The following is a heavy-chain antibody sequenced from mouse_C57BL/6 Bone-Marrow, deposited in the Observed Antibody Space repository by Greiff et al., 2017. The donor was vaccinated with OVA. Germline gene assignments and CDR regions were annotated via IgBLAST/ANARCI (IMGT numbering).Heavy chain of an antibody. CDR2: ISSGGSYT. CDR1: GFTFSSYG. V-gene: IGHV5-6*01. CDR3: ASPSYYYGGSYDAY. J-gene: IGHJ3*01. Sequence: EVKLMESGGDLVKPGGSLKLSCAASGFTFSSYGMSWVRQTPDKRLEWVATISSGGSYTYYQDSVKGRFTISSDNAKNTLYLQMSSLKSEDTAMYYCASPSYYYGGSYDAYWGQGTLVTVSA. D-gene: IGHD1-1*01.